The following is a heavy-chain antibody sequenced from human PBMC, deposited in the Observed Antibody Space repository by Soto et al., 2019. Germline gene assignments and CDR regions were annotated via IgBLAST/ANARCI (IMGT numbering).Heavy chain of an antibody. V-gene: IGHV4-59*11. CDR3: ARDRGYSGYDFDY. CDR1: GGSINNHY. Sequence: SETLSLTCTVSGGSINNHYWSWIRQPPGKGLEWLGYVYYNVITYYNPSLKSRVTISVDTPKNQFSLKLSSVTAADTAVYYCARDRGYSGYDFDYWGQGTLVTSPQ. D-gene: IGHD5-12*01. CDR2: VYYNVIT. J-gene: IGHJ4*02.